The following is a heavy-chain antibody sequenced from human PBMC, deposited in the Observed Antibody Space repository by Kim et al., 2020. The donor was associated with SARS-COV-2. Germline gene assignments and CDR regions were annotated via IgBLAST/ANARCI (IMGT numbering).Heavy chain of an antibody. CDR3: ATGVRYFDY. J-gene: IGHJ4*02. Sequence: GGSLRLSCAASGFTFRSYTMYWVRQAPGKGLEYVSGVSAHGGSTLYANSVRGRFNISRDNSKNTLYLQMGSLRTEDMAVYYCATGVRYFDYWGQGTLVTVSS. CDR2: VSAHGGST. D-gene: IGHD7-27*01. CDR1: GFTFRSYT. V-gene: IGHV3-64*01.